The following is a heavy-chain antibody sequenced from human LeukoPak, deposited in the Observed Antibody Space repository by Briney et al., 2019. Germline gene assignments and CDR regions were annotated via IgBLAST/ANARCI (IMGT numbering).Heavy chain of an antibody. CDR1: GYTFTGYY. J-gene: IGHJ5*02. CDR2: SNPNSGGT. CDR3: ARGSGNSVYNWFDP. V-gene: IGHV1-2*02. Sequence: ASVKVSFTASGYTFTGYYMHWVRQAPGQGLEWMGWSNPNSGGTNYAQKFQGRVTMTRDTSISTAYLELSRLRSDDTAVYYCARGSGNSVYNWFDPWGQGTLVTVSS. D-gene: IGHD4-23*01.